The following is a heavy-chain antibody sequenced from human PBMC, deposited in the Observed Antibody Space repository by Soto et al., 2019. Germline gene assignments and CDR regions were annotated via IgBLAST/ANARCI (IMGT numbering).Heavy chain of an antibody. CDR1: GGSISSSNW. J-gene: IGHJ6*03. V-gene: IGHV4-4*02. D-gene: IGHD6-6*01. CDR3: ARPVHYYYYSLDG. CDR2: IYHSGST. Sequence: SETLSLTCAVSGGSISSSNWWSWVRQPPGKGLEWIGEIYHSGSTNYNPSLKSRVTISVDKSKNQFSLKLSSVTAADTAVYYCARPVHYYYYSLDGSGKGTSVTVAS.